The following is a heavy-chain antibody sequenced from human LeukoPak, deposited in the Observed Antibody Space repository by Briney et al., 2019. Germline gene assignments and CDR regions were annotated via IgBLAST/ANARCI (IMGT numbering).Heavy chain of an antibody. CDR1: GFTFSNYV. Sequence: PGGSLRLSCAASGFTFSNYVMNWVRQAPGKGLEWVSTIDANAVGTYYADSVKGRFTISRDNSKNTLYLQMSSLRAEDTAVYYCAKRVRYDDSHYCIFDYWGQGTLVTVSS. J-gene: IGHJ4*02. V-gene: IGHV3-23*01. CDR3: AKRVRYDDSHYCIFDY. D-gene: IGHD3-22*01. CDR2: IDANAVGT.